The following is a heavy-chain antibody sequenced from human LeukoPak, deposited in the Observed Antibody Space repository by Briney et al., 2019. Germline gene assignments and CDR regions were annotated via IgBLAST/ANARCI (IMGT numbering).Heavy chain of an antibody. CDR3: ARSFNYVGWFDP. CDR1: GFTFSSYW. Sequence: GGSLRLSCAASGFTFSSYWMSWVRQAPGKGPEWVANIKQDGSDKYYVDSVKGRFTISRDNAKNSLYLQMNSLRADDTAVYYCARSFNYVGWFDPWGQGTLVTVSS. CDR2: IKQDGSDK. D-gene: IGHD4-11*01. J-gene: IGHJ5*02. V-gene: IGHV3-7*01.